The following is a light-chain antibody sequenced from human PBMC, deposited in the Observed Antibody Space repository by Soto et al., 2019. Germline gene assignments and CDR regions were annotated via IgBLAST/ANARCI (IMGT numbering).Light chain of an antibody. CDR2: RAS. Sequence: EVLMTQSPDTLYVSPGERVTLSCRASQSVSDNLAWYQQKPGQAPRLLVYRASTRTLGIPARFSGSESGTEFTLTISSLQSEDFAVYYCQQYNSWPITFGQGTRLEIK. V-gene: IGKV3-15*01. J-gene: IGKJ5*01. CDR3: QQYNSWPIT. CDR1: QSVSDN.